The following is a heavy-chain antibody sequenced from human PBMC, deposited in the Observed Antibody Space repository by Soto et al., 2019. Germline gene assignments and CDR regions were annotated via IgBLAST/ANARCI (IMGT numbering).Heavy chain of an antibody. CDR2: FHYSGSA. CDR3: ARPDEVVVASSTGWFDP. CDR1: CASISSSDYH. V-gene: IGHV4-39*01. Sequence: PXAALSLTSHVPCASISSSDYHSGWSRGPPGEGLECIGSFHYSGSAYYNPSLKSRVTISVDTSKNQFSLKLSSVPAADSAVYYCARPDEVVVASSTGWFDPWGQATLVTVSS. J-gene: IGHJ5*02. D-gene: IGHD2-15*01.